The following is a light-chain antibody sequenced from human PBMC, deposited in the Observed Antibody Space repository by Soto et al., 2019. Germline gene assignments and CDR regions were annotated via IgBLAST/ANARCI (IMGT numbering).Light chain of an antibody. CDR3: QQYGSSLFT. CDR2: GSS. Sequence: IVLTQSPGTLSLSPGERATLSCRASRSVSSNYLAWYQQKPGQAPRVLMYGSSSRATGIPDRFSGGGSGTDFTLTISRLEPEDFAVYYCQQYGSSLFTFGPGNKVDIK. J-gene: IGKJ3*01. CDR1: RSVSSNY. V-gene: IGKV3-20*01.